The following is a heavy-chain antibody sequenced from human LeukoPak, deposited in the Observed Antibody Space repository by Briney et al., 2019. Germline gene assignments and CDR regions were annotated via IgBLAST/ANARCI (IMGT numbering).Heavy chain of an antibody. D-gene: IGHD1-26*01. V-gene: IGHV3-23*01. CDR1: GFTFIDYA. Sequence: PGGSLRLSCVASGFTFIDYAMTWVRQGPGKGLEWVSSISSRNGNTFYSDSVKGRFTISRDDSKNTLHLQMNTLRAEDTATYFCAKDRGLYSGVFAFDMWGQGTLVTVSS. CDR3: AKDRGLYSGVFAFDM. CDR2: ISSRNGNT. J-gene: IGHJ3*02.